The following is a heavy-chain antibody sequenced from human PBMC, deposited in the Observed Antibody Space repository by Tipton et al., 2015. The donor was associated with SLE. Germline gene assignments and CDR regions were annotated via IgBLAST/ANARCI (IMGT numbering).Heavy chain of an antibody. CDR3: ARDKFSSGWYGGYFDY. D-gene: IGHD6-19*01. CDR2: ISSSSSTI. CDR1: GFTFSSYS. Sequence: SLRLSCAASGFTFSSYSMNWVRQAPGKGLEWVSYISSSSSTIYYADSVKGRFTISRDNAKNSLYLQMNSLRAEDTAVYYCARDKFSSGWYGGYFDYWGQVTLVTVSS. V-gene: IGHV3-48*01. J-gene: IGHJ4*02.